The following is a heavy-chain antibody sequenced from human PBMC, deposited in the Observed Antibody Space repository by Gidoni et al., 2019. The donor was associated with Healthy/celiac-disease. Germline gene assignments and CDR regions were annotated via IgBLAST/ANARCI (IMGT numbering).Heavy chain of an antibody. J-gene: IGHJ4*02. CDR1: GFTCSSNG. V-gene: IGHV3-33*01. CDR3: ARDSSGWYDY. D-gene: IGHD6-19*01. Sequence: QVQLVESGGGWVQPGRSLKLSWAASGFTCSSNGMHWVRQAPGKGLEWVAVIWYDGSNKYYADSVKGRFTISRDNSKNTLYLQMNSLRAEDTAVYYCARDSSGWYDYWGQGTLVTVSS. CDR2: IWYDGSNK.